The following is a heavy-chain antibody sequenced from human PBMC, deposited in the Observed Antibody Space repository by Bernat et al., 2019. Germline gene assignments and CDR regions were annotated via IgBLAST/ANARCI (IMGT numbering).Heavy chain of an antibody. CDR1: GYTFTSHS. J-gene: IGHJ4*02. CDR3: ARDPSNTSGRYPYLDY. V-gene: IGHV1-18*04. Sequence: QVQLVQSGAEVKKPGASVKVSCKASGYTFTSHSIIWVRQAPGQGLEWMGWISNYNADTKYAQNFQGRVTMTTDTSTTTAYMEMRSLRSDDTAVYYCARDPSNTSGRYPYLDYWGQGTLVSVSS. D-gene: IGHD6-19*01. CDR2: ISNYNADT.